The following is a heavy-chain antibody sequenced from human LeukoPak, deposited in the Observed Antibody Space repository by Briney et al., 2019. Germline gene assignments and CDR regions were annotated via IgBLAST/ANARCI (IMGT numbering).Heavy chain of an antibody. D-gene: IGHD3-16*02. J-gene: IGHJ4*02. V-gene: IGHV3-49*03. CDR3: TRVNYDYVWGSYRYSFDY. Sequence: GGSLRLPCTASGFTFGDYAMSWFRQAPGKGLEWVGFIRSKAYGGTTEYAASVKGRFTISRDDSKSIAYLQMNSLKTEDTAVYYCTRVNYDYVWGSYRYSFDYWGQGTLVTVSS. CDR1: GFTFGDYA. CDR2: IRSKAYGGTT.